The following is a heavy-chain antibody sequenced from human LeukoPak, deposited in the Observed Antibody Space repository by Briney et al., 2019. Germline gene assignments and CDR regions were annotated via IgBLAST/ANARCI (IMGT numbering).Heavy chain of an antibody. CDR3: ARAPNVRFLEWLFDYYGMDV. CDR2: MNPNSGNT. D-gene: IGHD3-3*01. CDR1: GYTFTGYY. V-gene: IGHV1-8*02. J-gene: IGHJ6*02. Sequence: ASVKVSCKASGYTFTGYYMHWVRQAPGQGLEWMGWMNPNSGNTGYAQKFQGRVTMTRNTSISTAYMELSSLRSEDTAVYYCARAPNVRFLEWLFDYYGMDVWGQGTTVTVSS.